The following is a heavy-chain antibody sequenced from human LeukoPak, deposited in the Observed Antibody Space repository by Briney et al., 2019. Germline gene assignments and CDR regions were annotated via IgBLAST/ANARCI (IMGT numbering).Heavy chain of an antibody. CDR1: GVSIRSTSYY. D-gene: IGHD6-19*01. CDR3: ARIAVAEGGFDY. CDR2: IYYSGST. V-gene: IGHV4-39*01. Sequence: SETLSLTCTVSGVSIRSTSYYWGWIRQPPGKGLEWIGSIYYSGSTSYNPSLKSRVTISVDTSKNQFSLKLSSVTAADTSVYYCARIAVAEGGFDYRGQGSLVSVSS. J-gene: IGHJ4*02.